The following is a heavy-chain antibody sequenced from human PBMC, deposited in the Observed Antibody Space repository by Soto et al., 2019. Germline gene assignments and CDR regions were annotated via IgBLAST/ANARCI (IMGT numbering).Heavy chain of an antibody. Sequence: ASVKVSCKASGGTFSSYAISWVRQAPGQGLEWMGGIIPIFGTANYAQKFQGRVTITADESTSTAYMELSSLRSEDTAVYYCARGEGVVVAGLYYYYGMDVWGQGTTVTVSS. D-gene: IGHD2-15*01. CDR1: GGTFSSYA. CDR2: IIPIFGTA. CDR3: ARGEGVVVAGLYYYYGMDV. V-gene: IGHV1-69*13. J-gene: IGHJ6*02.